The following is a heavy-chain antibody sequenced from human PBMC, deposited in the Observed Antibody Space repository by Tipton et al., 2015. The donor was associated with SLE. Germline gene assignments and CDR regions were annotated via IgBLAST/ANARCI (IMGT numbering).Heavy chain of an antibody. CDR1: GGSFSGYY. Sequence: TLSLTCAVYGGSFSGYYWSWIRQPPGKGLEWIGEINHSGGTNYNPSLKSRVTISIDTSKNQFSLKLSSVTAADTSVYYCARGKDYDFWSGYYRRDASDIWGQGTMVTVSS. J-gene: IGHJ3*02. V-gene: IGHV4-34*01. CDR3: ARGKDYDFWSGYYRRDASDI. D-gene: IGHD3-3*01. CDR2: INHSGGT.